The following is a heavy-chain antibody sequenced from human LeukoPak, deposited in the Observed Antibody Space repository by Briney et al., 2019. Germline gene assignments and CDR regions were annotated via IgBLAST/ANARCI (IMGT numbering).Heavy chain of an antibody. Sequence: GGSLRLSCAASGFAFSSYSMNWVRQAPGKGLEWVSSISSSSSYIYYADSVKGRFTISRDNAKNSLYLQMNSLRAEDTAVYYCARDFWSGLYSANYYGMDVWGQGTTVTVSS. D-gene: IGHD3-3*01. J-gene: IGHJ6*02. CDR2: ISSSSSYI. V-gene: IGHV3-21*01. CDR3: ARDFWSGLYSANYYGMDV. CDR1: GFAFSSYS.